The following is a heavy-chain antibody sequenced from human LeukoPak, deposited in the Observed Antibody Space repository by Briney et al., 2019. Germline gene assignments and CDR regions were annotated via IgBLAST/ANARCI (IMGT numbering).Heavy chain of an antibody. CDR3: AAGVSRWSVTRTF. CDR1: GFTFSSYE. V-gene: IGHV3-7*01. Sequence: GGSLRLSCAASGFTFSSYEMSWVRQAPGKGLEWVANIKQDGSEKNYVDSVKGRFIISRDNAKNSLYLQMNSLRADDTAIYYCAAGVSRWSVTRTFWGQGILVTVSS. CDR2: IKQDGSEK. D-gene: IGHD4-17*01. J-gene: IGHJ4*02.